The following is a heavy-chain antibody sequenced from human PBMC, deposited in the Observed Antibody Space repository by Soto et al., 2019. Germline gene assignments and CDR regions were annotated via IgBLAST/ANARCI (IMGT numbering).Heavy chain of an antibody. CDR3: AGDSPHDSTVAGDY. V-gene: IGHV3-74*01. CDR2: INGDGSQT. Sequence: GGSPRLSCAASGFTFSTHWLHWVRQVPEKGLVWVSRINGDGSQTTYADSVRGRRPISRDNAKNTLYLQMNNLRVEDTAVYYCAGDSPHDSTVAGDYWGQGT. D-gene: IGHD3-22*01. J-gene: IGHJ4*02. CDR1: GFTFSTHW.